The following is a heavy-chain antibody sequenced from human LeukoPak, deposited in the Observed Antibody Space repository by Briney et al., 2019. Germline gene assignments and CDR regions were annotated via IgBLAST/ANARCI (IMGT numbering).Heavy chain of an antibody. J-gene: IGHJ4*02. Sequence: ASVKVSCKASGYTFTGYYMHWVRQAPGQGLEWMGWINPNSGGTNYAQKFQGRVTMTRDTSISTAYMELSRLRSDDTAVYYCAREWELRVGFNYWGQGTLVTVSS. V-gene: IGHV1-2*02. CDR3: AREWELRVGFNY. D-gene: IGHD1-26*01. CDR2: INPNSGGT. CDR1: GYTFTGYY.